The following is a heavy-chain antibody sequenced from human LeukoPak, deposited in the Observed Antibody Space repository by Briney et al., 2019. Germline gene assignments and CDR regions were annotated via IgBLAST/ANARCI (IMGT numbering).Heavy chain of an antibody. V-gene: IGHV3-64D*06. J-gene: IGHJ4*02. Sequence: GGSLRLSCSASGFTFSRYAMHWVRQAPGKGLEYVSAISSNGGSTHYADSVKGRFTISRDNSKNTLHLQMSSLRAEDTAVYYCAKDLIRDRIQLWFDYWGQGTLVTVSS. CDR2: ISSNGGST. CDR3: AKDLIRDRIQLWFDY. D-gene: IGHD5-18*01. CDR1: GFTFSRYA.